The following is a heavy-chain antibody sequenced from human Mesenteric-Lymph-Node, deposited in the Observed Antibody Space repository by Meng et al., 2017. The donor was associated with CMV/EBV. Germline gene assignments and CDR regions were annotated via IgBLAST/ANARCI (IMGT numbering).Heavy chain of an antibody. Sequence: GGSLRLSCAASGFTFSSYEMSWVRQAPGKGLEWVSYISTSGSTIFYADSVKGRFTISRDEAKNSLYLQMNSLRAEDTALYYCASINYDFWSGSQTWGRGTLVTAPQ. CDR2: ISTSGSTI. V-gene: IGHV3-48*03. D-gene: IGHD3-3*01. J-gene: IGHJ5*02. CDR1: GFTFSSYE. CDR3: ASINYDFWSGSQT.